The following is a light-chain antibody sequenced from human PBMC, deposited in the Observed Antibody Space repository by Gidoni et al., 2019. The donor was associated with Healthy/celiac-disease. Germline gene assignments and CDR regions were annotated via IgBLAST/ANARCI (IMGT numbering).Light chain of an antibody. CDR3: QQYGSSPLT. J-gene: IGKJ4*01. CDR2: DAS. Sequence: EIVLTQSPATLSLSPGESATLSCGASQSVSSSYLAWYQQKPGLAPRLLIYDASSGSGTDFTLTISRLEPEDFAVYYCQQYGSSPLTCGGGTKVEIK. V-gene: IGKV3D-20*01. CDR1: QSVSSSY.